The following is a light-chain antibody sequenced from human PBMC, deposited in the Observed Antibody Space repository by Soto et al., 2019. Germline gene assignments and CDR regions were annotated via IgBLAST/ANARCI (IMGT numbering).Light chain of an antibody. Sequence: DIQMTQSPSSLSASVGDRVTITCRASQGISDYLAWYQQKPGKVPKVLIYAASTLQSGVPSRFSGSGSGTHFTLTISSLQAEDVATYYCQKYNSAPWTFGQGTKVEIK. CDR2: AAS. CDR3: QKYNSAPWT. CDR1: QGISDY. J-gene: IGKJ1*01. V-gene: IGKV1-27*01.